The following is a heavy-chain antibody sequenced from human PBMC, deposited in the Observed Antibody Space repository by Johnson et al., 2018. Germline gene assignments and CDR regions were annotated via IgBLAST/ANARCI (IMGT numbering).Heavy chain of an antibody. Sequence: QVQLQQWGAGLLKPSESLSLTCAVSGGSFSVYHWSWIRQPPGKGLEWIGELNHSGDTNFNPSLKSRVTISVEPSKNQFSLNLSSVTAADTAVYYCARARDYSVWFGEFFDYWGLGTLVTVSS. CDR2: LNHSGDT. V-gene: IGHV4-34*01. D-gene: IGHD3-10*01. J-gene: IGHJ4*02. CDR3: ARARDYSVWFGEFFDY. CDR1: GGSFSVYH.